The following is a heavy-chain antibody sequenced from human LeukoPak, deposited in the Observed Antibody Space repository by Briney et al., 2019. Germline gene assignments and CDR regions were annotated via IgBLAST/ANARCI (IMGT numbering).Heavy chain of an antibody. J-gene: IGHJ4*02. Sequence: KPSETLSLTCPIYGGSFSGYYWSWIRQPPGKGLRWIGESNHNGSTNYNPSLKSRVTISVDTSKHQFSLKLSSVTAADTAVYYCARTRGMSYWGQGTLVTVSS. CDR2: SNHNGST. D-gene: IGHD3-16*01. CDR1: GGSFSGYY. V-gene: IGHV4-34*01. CDR3: ARTRGMSY.